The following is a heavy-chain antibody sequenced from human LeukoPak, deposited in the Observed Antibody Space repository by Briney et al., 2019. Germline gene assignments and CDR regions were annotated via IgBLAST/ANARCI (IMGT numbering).Heavy chain of an antibody. CDR2: IIPIFGTA. D-gene: IGHD6-13*01. Sequence: SVKVSCKASGGTFSSYAISWVRQAPGQGLEWMGGIIPIFGTANYAQKFQGRVTITADESTSTAYMELSSLRSEDTAVYYCARRIAAAGTGPFFYWGQGTMVTVSS. CDR3: ARRIAAAGTGPFFY. J-gene: IGHJ4*02. CDR1: GGTFSSYA. V-gene: IGHV1-69*13.